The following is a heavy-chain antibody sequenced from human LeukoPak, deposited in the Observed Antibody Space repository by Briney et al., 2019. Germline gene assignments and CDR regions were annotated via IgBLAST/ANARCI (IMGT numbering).Heavy chain of an antibody. V-gene: IGHV3-23*01. D-gene: IGHD5-24*01. CDR3: AKGGVEMATITGPRFDY. CDR2: ISGSGGST. J-gene: IGHJ4*02. CDR1: GFTFSSHA. Sequence: EPGGSLRLSCAASGFTFSSHAMSWVRQAPGKGLEWVSAISGSGGSTYYADSVKGRFTISRDNSKNTLYLQMNSLRAEDTAVYYCAKGGVEMATITGPRFDYWGQGTLVTVSS.